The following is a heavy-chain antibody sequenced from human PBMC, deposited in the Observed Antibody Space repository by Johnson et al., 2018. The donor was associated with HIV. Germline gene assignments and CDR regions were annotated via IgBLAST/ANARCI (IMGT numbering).Heavy chain of an antibody. V-gene: IGHV3-30*03. CDR2: ISNDGSNK. J-gene: IGHJ3*02. Sequence: QVQLVESGGGVVQPGMSLRLSCAASGFTLSYYGVHWVRQAPGKGLEWVAVISNDGSNKQYVESVKGRFTISRDNSKKMVNLQMNSLRAEDTAVYYCATSQSGAVDIWGQGTKVTVSS. D-gene: IGHD6-6*01. CDR3: ATSQSGAVDI. CDR1: GFTLSYYG.